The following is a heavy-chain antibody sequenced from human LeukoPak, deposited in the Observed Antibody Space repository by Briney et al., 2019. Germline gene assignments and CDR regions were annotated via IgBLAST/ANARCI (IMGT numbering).Heavy chain of an antibody. CDR2: INHSGST. D-gene: IGHD3-16*02. CDR1: GGSFSGYY. CDR3: ARLTVWGSYRFCYFDY. Sequence: PSETLSLTCAVYGGSFSGYYWSWIRQPPGKGLEWIGEINHSGSTNYNPSLKSRVTISVDTSKNQFSLKLSSVTAADTAVYYCARLTVWGSYRFCYFDYWGQGTLVTVSS. J-gene: IGHJ4*02. V-gene: IGHV4-34*01.